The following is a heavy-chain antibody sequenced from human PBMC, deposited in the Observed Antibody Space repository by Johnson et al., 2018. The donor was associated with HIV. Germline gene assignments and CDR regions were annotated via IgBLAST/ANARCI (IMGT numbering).Heavy chain of an antibody. CDR2: ISYDGSNK. V-gene: IGHV3-30*03. D-gene: IGHD5-24*01. CDR1: AVSGFSVSSNY. Sequence: QVQLVESGGGLVQPGGSLRLSCAASAVSGFSVSSNYINWVRQAPGKGLEWVAVISYDGSNKYYADSVKGRFTISRDNSKNTLYLQMNSLRAEDTAVYYCARWSRDGYNGASAFDIWGQGTMVTVSS. J-gene: IGHJ3*02. CDR3: ARWSRDGYNGASAFDI.